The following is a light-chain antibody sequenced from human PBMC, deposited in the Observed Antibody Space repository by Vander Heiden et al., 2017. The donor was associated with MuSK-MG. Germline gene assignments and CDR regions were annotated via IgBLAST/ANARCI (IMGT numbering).Light chain of an antibody. Sequence: EIVMTQSPATLSVSPGERATLSCRASQSVGSNLAWYQQKPGQPPRLLMYDISTRATGIPARCSGSGSETEFTLTISSRQSEDFAFYYCQQCNNGPPSYTFGQGTKLEIK. J-gene: IGKJ2*01. CDR3: QQCNNGPPSYT. CDR1: QSVGSN. CDR2: DIS. V-gene: IGKV3-15*01.